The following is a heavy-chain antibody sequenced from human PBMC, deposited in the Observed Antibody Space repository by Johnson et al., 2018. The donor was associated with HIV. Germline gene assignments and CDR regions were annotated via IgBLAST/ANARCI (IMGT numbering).Heavy chain of an antibody. J-gene: IGHJ3*02. V-gene: IGHV3-30-3*01. D-gene: IGHD1-26*01. CDR3: AKDQPHRIVGATEKLAFDI. CDR2: ISYDGSNK. CDR1: GFTFSSYA. Sequence: QVQLVESGGGVVQPGRSLRLSCAASGFTFSSYAMHWVRQAPGKGLEWVAVISYDGSNKYYADSVKGRFTISRDNSKDTLYLQMNSLRAEDTAVYYCAKDQPHRIVGATEKLAFDIWGQGTMVTVSS.